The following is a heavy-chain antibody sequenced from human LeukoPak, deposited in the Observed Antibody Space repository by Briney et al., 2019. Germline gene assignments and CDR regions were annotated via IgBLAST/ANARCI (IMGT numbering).Heavy chain of an antibody. CDR3: TRGRAYSYGYFDY. J-gene: IGHJ4*02. CDR2: ISWNSGSI. D-gene: IGHD5-18*01. Sequence: PGGSLRLSCAASGFTFDDYAMHWVRQAPGKGLEWVSGISWNSGSIGYADSVKGRFTISRDNAKNSLYLQMNSLRAEGTAVYYCTRGRAYSYGYFDYWGQGTLVTVSS. V-gene: IGHV3-9*01. CDR1: GFTFDDYA.